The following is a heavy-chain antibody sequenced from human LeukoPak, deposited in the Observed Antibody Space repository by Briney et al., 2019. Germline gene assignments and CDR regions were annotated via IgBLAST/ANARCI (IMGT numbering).Heavy chain of an antibody. CDR1: GGSISSGSYY. J-gene: IGHJ3*02. CDR3: ARSPHYGGNPEDAFDI. V-gene: IGHV4-61*02. CDR2: IYTSGST. Sequence: PSQTLSLTCTVSGGSISSGSYYWSWIRQPAGKGLEWIGRIYTSGSTNYNPSLKCRVTISVDTSKNQFSLKLSSVTAADTVVYYCARSPHYGGNPEDAFDIWGQGTMVTVSS. D-gene: IGHD4-23*01.